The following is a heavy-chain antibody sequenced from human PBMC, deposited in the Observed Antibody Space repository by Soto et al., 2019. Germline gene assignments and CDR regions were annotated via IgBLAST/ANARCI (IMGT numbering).Heavy chain of an antibody. J-gene: IGHJ6*02. V-gene: IGHV3-74*01. D-gene: IGHD4-4*01. CDR3: GRGGSNSPNGMDV. Sequence: LRLSCAASGFTFSPYWMHWVGQAPGKGLVWVSRINPDGSSTNYADSVKGRFTISRDNAKNTLYLQMNSLRAEDTAVYYCGRGGSNSPNGMDVWGQGTTVTVSS. CDR1: GFTFSPYW. CDR2: INPDGSST.